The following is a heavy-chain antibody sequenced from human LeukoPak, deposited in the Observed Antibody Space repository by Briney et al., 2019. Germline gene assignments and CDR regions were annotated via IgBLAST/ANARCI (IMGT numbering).Heavy chain of an antibody. Sequence: PSETLSLTCTVSGGSISSGDYYWSWIRQPPGKGLEWIGYIYYSGSTYYNPSLKSRVTISVDTSKNQFSLKLSSVTAADTAVYYCAREAVYDFWSGYLGYYYYGMDVWGQGTTVTVSS. CDR3: AREAVYDFWSGYLGYYYYGMDV. CDR2: IYYSGST. CDR1: GGSISSGDYY. V-gene: IGHV4-30-4*01. D-gene: IGHD3-3*01. J-gene: IGHJ6*02.